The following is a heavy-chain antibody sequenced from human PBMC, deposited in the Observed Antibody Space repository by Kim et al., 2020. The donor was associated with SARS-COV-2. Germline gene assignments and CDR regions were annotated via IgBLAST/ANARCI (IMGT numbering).Heavy chain of an antibody. J-gene: IGHJ4*02. CDR1: GGSISSSSYY. V-gene: IGHV4-39*01. Sequence: SETLSLTCTVSGGSISSSSYYWGWIRQPPGKGLEWIGSIYYSGSTYYNPSLKSRVTISVDTSKNQFSLKLSSVTAADTAVYYCARHWQQWLDTTLSYFDYWGQGTLVTVSS. D-gene: IGHD6-19*01. CDR3: ARHWQQWLDTTLSYFDY. CDR2: IYYSGST.